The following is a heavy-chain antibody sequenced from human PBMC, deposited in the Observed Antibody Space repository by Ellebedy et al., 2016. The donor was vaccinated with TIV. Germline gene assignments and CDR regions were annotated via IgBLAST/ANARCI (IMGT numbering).Heavy chain of an antibody. CDR1: GFIFNNAW. J-gene: IGHJ4*02. Sequence: GGSLRLSCAASGFIFNNAWMSWVRQAPGKGLEWVGRVKSKSEGATTDYAAPVKGRFTILREDSRDTVYLEMNSLKTEDTAVYYCTPGWPPSYWGQGTLVTVSS. D-gene: IGHD2-15*01. CDR3: TPGWPPSY. CDR2: VKSKSEGATT. V-gene: IGHV3-15*01.